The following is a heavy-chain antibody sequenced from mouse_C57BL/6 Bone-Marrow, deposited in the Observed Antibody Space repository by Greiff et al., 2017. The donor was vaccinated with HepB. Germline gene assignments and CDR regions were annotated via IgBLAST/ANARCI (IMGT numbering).Heavy chain of an antibody. CDR2: IDPETGGT. CDR3: TRVRWLLGDY. J-gene: IGHJ2*01. CDR1: GYTFTDYE. D-gene: IGHD2-3*01. Sequence: VKLMESGAELVRPGASVTLSCKASGYTFTDYEMHWVKQTPVHGLEWIGAIDPETGGTAYNQKFKGKAILTADKSSSTAYMELRSLTSEDSAVYYCTRVRWLLGDYWGQGTTLTVSS. V-gene: IGHV1-15*01.